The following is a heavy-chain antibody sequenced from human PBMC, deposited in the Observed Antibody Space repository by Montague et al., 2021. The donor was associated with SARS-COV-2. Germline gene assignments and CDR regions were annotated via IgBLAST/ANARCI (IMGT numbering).Heavy chain of an antibody. V-gene: IGHV3-48*03. CDR2: ISSSGSTI. Sequence: SLRLSCAPSGSTFSNYEMNWVRQAPGKGLEWVLYISSSGSTIYYADSVKGRFTISRDNAQSSLYLQMNSLRAEDTGVYYCARDRGYGDFYYYGMDVWGQGTTVTVSS. J-gene: IGHJ6*02. CDR3: ARDRGYGDFYYYGMDV. CDR1: GSTFSNYE. D-gene: IGHD3-10*01.